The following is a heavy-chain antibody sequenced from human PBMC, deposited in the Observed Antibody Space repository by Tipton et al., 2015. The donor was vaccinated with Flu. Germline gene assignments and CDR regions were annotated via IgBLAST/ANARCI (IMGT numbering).Heavy chain of an antibody. CDR3: AKDNDPSNVPHY. CDR1: GFTFSNYG. Sequence: GSLRLSCVASGFTFSNYGLHWVRQAPSKRLEWVALIRHYVTNTYYVDSVRGRFTISRDNSKNTVYLQMNNLRGEDTAVYYCAKDNDPSNVPHYWGQGTLVTVSS. D-gene: IGHD1-1*01. V-gene: IGHV3-30*02. J-gene: IGHJ4*02. CDR2: IRHYVTNT.